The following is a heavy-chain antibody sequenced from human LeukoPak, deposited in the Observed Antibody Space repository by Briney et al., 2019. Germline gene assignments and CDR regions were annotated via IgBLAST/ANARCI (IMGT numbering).Heavy chain of an antibody. D-gene: IGHD4-23*01. CDR3: ARLGGSVDY. Sequence: SETLSLTCTVSDGSISDYYWSWIRQPPGKGLEWIGYISYSGTSSYNPSHKSRVTMSVDTSKNHFSLKLTSVTAADTAVYYCARLGGSVDYWGQGTLVTVSS. J-gene: IGHJ4*02. V-gene: IGHV4-59*01. CDR2: ISYSGTS. CDR1: DGSISDYY.